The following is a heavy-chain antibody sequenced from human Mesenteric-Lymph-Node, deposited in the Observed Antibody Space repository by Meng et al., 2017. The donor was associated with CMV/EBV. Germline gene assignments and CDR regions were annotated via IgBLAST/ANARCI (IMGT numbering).Heavy chain of an antibody. V-gene: IGHV4-39*07. D-gene: IGHD3-3*01. CDR3: ARGDFWSGYFDY. J-gene: IGHJ4*02. CDR2: IYYSGST. CDR1: GGSISSSSYY. Sequence: SETLSLTCTVSGGSISSSSYYWGWIRQPPGKGLEWIGSIYYSGSTYYNPSLKSRVTISVDTSKNQFSLKLSSVTAADSAVYYCARGDFWSGYFDYWGQGTLVTVSS.